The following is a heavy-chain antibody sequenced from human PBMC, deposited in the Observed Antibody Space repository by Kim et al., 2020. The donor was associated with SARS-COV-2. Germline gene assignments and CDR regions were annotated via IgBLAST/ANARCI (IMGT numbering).Heavy chain of an antibody. CDR1: KFTFSNYG. CDR2: IKGDGGDP. V-gene: IGHV3-74*01. D-gene: IGHD1-1*01. Sequence: GGSLRLSCAASKFTFSNYGMRWVRQVPGKGLVWLSRIKGDGGDPTYADSVKGRFTISRDNARNMVYLQMNSLRAEESAVYRCARSVRAGAGNDDGSFDYWGQGILVTVSS. CDR3: ARSVRAGAGNDDGSFDY. J-gene: IGHJ4*02.